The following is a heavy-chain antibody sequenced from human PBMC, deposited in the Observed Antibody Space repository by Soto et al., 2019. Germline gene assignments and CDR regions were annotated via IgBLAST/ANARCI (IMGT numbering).Heavy chain of an antibody. Sequence: QVQLQESGPGLVKPSETMSLSCTVSGGSISSYYWSWFRQSPGKRMEWIGYVHHSWGASYNHYLQSRVAISLDTAKSQFYLKVTSVTATDAVVYYCARQGFGPLHGLVDVWGHGTTVTVSS. V-gene: IGHV4-59*08. CDR1: GGSISSYY. CDR2: VHHSWGA. D-gene: IGHD3-10*01. CDR3: ARQGFGPLHGLVDV. J-gene: IGHJ6*02.